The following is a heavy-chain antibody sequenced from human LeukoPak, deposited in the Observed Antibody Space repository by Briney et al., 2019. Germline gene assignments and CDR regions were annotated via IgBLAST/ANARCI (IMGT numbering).Heavy chain of an antibody. CDR2: IYHSGST. CDR1: GGSISSGGYS. V-gene: IGHV4-30-2*01. J-gene: IGHJ4*02. CDR3: ARVVAHTLDY. Sequence: SQTLSLTCAVSGGSISSGGYSWSWIRQPPGEGLEWIGYIYHSGSTYYNPSLKSRVTISVDRSKNQFSLKLSSVTAADTAVYYCARVVAHTLDYWGQGTLVTVSS.